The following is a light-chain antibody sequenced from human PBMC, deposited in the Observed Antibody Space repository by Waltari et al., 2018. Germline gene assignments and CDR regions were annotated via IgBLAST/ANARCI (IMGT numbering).Light chain of an antibody. V-gene: IGKV1-5*03. CDR3: QQYNSYSPTWT. J-gene: IGKJ1*01. Sequence: DIQMTQSPSTLSASVGDRVTITCRASQGISSWLAWYQQKPGKAPKLLIYKAYSLESGVPSRFSGSGSGTEFTLTISSLQPDDFATYYCQQYNSYSPTWTFGQGTKVEIK. CDR2: KAY. CDR1: QGISSW.